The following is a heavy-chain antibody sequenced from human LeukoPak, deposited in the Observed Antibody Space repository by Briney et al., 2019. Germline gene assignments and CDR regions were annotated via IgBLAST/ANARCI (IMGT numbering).Heavy chain of an antibody. CDR3: AKVETSGGANCYALDY. D-gene: IGHD2-2*01. J-gene: IGHJ4*02. Sequence: PGGSLRLSCAASGFTFSSYAMSWVRQAPGKGLEWVSGISGSGGTTYYADSVKGRFTISRDDSQNTLYLQMNSLSAEDTAVYYCAKVETSGGANCYALDYWGQGTLVTVSS. V-gene: IGHV3-23*01. CDR1: GFTFSSYA. CDR2: ISGSGGTT.